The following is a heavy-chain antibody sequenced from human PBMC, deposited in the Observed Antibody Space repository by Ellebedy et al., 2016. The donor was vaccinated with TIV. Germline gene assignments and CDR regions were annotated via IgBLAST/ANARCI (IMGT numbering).Heavy chain of an antibody. CDR1: GYTLTELS. CDR3: ARALSASLTNWFDT. V-gene: IGHV1-24*01. Sequence: ASVKVSCKVSGYTLTELSMHWVRQAPGKGLEWMGGFDPEDGETIYAQKFQGRVTMTEDTSTDTAYMELSSLRSEDTAVYHCARALSASLTNWFDTWGQGTLVTVSS. D-gene: IGHD3-3*02. J-gene: IGHJ5*02. CDR2: FDPEDGET.